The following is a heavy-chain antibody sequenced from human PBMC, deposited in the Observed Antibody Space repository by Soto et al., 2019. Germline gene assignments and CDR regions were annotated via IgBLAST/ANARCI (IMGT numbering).Heavy chain of an antibody. D-gene: IGHD2-15*01. CDR2: TYFRSKWYN. CDR3: AKGDNLGPKTGYSFDP. J-gene: IGHJ5*02. V-gene: IGHV6-1*01. CDR1: GDSVSSNTAS. Sequence: SQTLSLTCAISGDSVSSNTASWNWIRQSPSRGLEWLGRTYFRSKWYNDYAVSVKSRIIINPDTSNNQFSLQLNSVTPEDTAVYFCAKGDNLGPKTGYSFDPWGQGIMVTVSS.